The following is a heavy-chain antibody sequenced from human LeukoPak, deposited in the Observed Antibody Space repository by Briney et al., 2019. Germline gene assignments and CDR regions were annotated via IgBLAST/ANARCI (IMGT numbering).Heavy chain of an antibody. CDR2: ITGSGGST. CDR3: AKDGGSASYLYFDY. CDR1: GFTFSNYA. J-gene: IGHJ4*02. D-gene: IGHD3-10*01. V-gene: IGHV3-23*01. Sequence: GGSLRLSCAASGFTFSNYAMSWVRQAPGKGLGWVSSITGSGGSTYYADSVKGRFTISRDRSKNTLYLQMNSLTTDDTAVYYCAKDGGSASYLYFDYWGQGTLVTVSS.